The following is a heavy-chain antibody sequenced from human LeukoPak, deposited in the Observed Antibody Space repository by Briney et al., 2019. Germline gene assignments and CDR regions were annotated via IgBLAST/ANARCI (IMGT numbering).Heavy chain of an antibody. Sequence: AAVQVSCKASRYTFTSYGISWVRQAPAQGLEWMGWISAYNGNTNYAQKLQGRVTMTTDTYTSTAYMELRSLRYDDTAVYYCARASDTAMVRVYFDYWGQGTLVTVSS. CDR2: ISAYNGNT. D-gene: IGHD5-18*01. CDR1: RYTFTSYG. J-gene: IGHJ4*02. V-gene: IGHV1-18*01. CDR3: ARASDTAMVRVYFDY.